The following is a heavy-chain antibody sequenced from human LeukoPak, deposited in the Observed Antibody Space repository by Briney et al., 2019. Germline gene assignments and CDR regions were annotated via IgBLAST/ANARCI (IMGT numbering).Heavy chain of an antibody. CDR2: ISNSGGST. J-gene: IGHJ4*02. Sequence: GGSLRLSCAASGFTFSNYAMSWVRQAPGKGLEWVSTISNSGGSTYYADSVKGRFTISRDNSKNTLYLQMNSLRAEDTAVYYCAKDHLIVVVTSLLDWGQGTLVTVSS. CDR1: GFTFSNYA. D-gene: IGHD3-22*01. V-gene: IGHV3-23*01. CDR3: AKDHLIVVVTSLLD.